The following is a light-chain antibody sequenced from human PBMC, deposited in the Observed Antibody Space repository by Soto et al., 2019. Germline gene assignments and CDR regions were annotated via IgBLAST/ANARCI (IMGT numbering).Light chain of an antibody. V-gene: IGKV3-20*01. CDR2: GAS. Sequence: ETVLTQSPGTLSLSPGERATLSCRASQSVTSSYLAWYQQKPGQAPRLLIYGASSRATGIPDRFSGSVSGTDFTLSISRLEPEDVAVYYCQQYSSSPLFGGGTKVEI. J-gene: IGKJ4*01. CDR3: QQYSSSPL. CDR1: QSVTSSY.